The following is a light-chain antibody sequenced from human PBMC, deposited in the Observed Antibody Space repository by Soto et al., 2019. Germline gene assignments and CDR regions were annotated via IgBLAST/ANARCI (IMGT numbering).Light chain of an antibody. CDR3: NSYTSTGAYV. V-gene: IGLV2-14*01. J-gene: IGLJ1*01. CDR2: EVN. Sequence: QSALTQPASVSGSPGQSITISCTGTSSDIGGYNSVSWYQQHPGKAPKLMIYEVNNRPSGVSNRFSASKSANTASLTISGLQAEDEADYHCNSYTSTGAYVFGTGTKVTVL. CDR1: SSDIGGYNS.